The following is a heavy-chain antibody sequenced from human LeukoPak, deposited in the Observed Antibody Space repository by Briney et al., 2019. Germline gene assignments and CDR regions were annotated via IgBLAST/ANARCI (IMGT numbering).Heavy chain of an antibody. D-gene: IGHD6-19*01. CDR2: IYTSGST. CDR1: GGSISSGSYY. Sequence: SETLSLTCTVSGGSISSGSYYWSWIRQPAGKGLEWIGRIYTSGSTNYNPSLKSRVTISVDTSKNQFSLKLSSVTAADTAVYYCASSYSSGWYLSWGQETLVTVSS. CDR3: ASSYSSGWYLS. J-gene: IGHJ5*02. V-gene: IGHV4-61*02.